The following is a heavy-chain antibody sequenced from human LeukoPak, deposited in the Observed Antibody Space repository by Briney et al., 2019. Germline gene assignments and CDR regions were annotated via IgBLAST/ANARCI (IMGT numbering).Heavy chain of an antibody. CDR3: AERFGLAAHTYFDY. D-gene: IGHD6-6*01. Sequence: PGGSLRLSCAASGFTFSRNAMSWVRQAPGKGLEWVATISSSGGSTYYADSMKGRFTISRANSKTTLYLQIKSLRPKATAVSFCAERFGLAAHTYFDYWGQGTLVTVSS. J-gene: IGHJ4*02. CDR2: ISSSGGST. CDR1: GFTFSRNA. V-gene: IGHV3-23*01.